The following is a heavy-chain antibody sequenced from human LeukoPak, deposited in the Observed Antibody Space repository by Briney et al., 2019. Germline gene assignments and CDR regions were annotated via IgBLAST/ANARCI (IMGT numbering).Heavy chain of an antibody. Sequence: SETLSLTCAVYGGSFSGYYWSWIRQPPGKGLEWIGEINHSGSTNYNPSLKSRVTISVDTSKNQFSLKLSSVTAADTAVYYCVRKRGYSYGPFDYWGQGTLVTVSS. V-gene: IGHV4-34*01. J-gene: IGHJ4*02. D-gene: IGHD5-18*01. CDR1: GGSFSGYY. CDR3: VRKRGYSYGPFDY. CDR2: INHSGST.